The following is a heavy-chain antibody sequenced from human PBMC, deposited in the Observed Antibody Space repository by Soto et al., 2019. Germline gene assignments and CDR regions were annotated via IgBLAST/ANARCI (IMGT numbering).Heavy chain of an antibody. D-gene: IGHD6-19*01. Sequence: QVQLLQSGAEVQKPGSSVNVSCKASGGTFSNYAITWVRQAPGQGLEWMGTIIPIFASPRYAQKFQCRVTITARESTSTTYMCLSSLRSEDTAVYYCAIDAGIPVVVRGTSFEYWCKGTLVIVSS. CDR2: IIPIFASP. V-gene: IGHV1-69*18. CDR3: AIDAGIPVVVRGTSFEY. CDR1: GGTFSNYA. J-gene: IGHJ4*02.